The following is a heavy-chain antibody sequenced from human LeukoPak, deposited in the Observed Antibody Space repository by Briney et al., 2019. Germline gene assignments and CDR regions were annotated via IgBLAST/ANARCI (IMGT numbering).Heavy chain of an antibody. J-gene: IGHJ4*02. V-gene: IGHV5-10-1*01. CDR3: ATGVGDTAMVIDY. D-gene: IGHD5-18*01. CDR1: GYSFTSYW. Sequence: PGGSLRLSCKGSGYSFTSYWINWVRLMPGKGLEWMGRVDPSDSYTNYSPSFQGHVSISTDKSISTAYLQWNSLKASDTGTYYCATGVGDTAMVIDYWGQGTLVTVSS. CDR2: VDPSDSYT.